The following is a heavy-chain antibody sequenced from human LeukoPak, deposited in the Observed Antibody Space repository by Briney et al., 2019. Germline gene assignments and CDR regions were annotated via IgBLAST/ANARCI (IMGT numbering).Heavy chain of an antibody. D-gene: IGHD4-17*01. CDR2: ISYDGSNK. V-gene: IGHV3-30*03. Sequence: LPGGSLRLSCAGSGFTFSSYGMHWVRQAPGKGLEWVAVISYDGSNKYYADSVKGRFTISRDNSKNTLYLQMNSLRSDDTAVYYCARVPITVTPFDEFDPWGQGTLVTVSS. CDR1: GFTFSSYG. J-gene: IGHJ5*02. CDR3: ARVPITVTPFDEFDP.